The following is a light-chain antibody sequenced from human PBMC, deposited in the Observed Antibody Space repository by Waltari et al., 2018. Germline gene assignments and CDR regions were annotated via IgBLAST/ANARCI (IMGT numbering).Light chain of an antibody. Sequence: QSVLTQPPSVSGAPGRRVTIYCTGSSSNIGAGYDVHWYQQLPGTAPKLLIYGNSNRPSGVPDRFSGSKSGTSASLAITGLQAEDEADYYCQSYDSSLSGYVFGTGTKVTVL. J-gene: IGLJ1*01. CDR3: QSYDSSLSGYV. CDR2: GNS. CDR1: SSNIGAGYD. V-gene: IGLV1-40*01.